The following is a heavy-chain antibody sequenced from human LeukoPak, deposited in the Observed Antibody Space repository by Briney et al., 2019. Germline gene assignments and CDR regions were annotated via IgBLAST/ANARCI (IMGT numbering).Heavy chain of an antibody. Sequence: ASVKVSCKASRYSFTDYYIHWVRQAPGQGLEWMGWISAYNGNTNYAQKLQGRVTMTTDTSTSTAYMELRSLRSDDTAVYYCARSRIIASTGYYYDSSGYYYFDYWGQGTLVTVSS. CDR2: ISAYNGNT. J-gene: IGHJ4*02. V-gene: IGHV1-18*04. CDR1: RYSFTDYY. CDR3: ARSRIIASTGYYYDSSGYYYFDY. D-gene: IGHD3-22*01.